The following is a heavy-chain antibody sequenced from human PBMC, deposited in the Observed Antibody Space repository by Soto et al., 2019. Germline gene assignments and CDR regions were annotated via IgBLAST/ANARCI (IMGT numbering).Heavy chain of an antibody. CDR1: GFTFSSYG. CDR3: ARGFVWTHQGFDY. Sequence: PGGSLRLSCAASGFTFSSYGRHWVRQAPGKGLEWVAVIWYDGSNKYYADSVKGRFTISRDNSKNTLYLQMNSLRAEDTAVYYCARGFVWTHQGFDYWGQGTLVTVSS. D-gene: IGHD3-10*01. CDR2: IWYDGSNK. J-gene: IGHJ4*02. V-gene: IGHV3-33*01.